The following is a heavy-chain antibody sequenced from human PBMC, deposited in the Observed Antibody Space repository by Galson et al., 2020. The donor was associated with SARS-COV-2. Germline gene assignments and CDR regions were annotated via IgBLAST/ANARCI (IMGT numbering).Heavy chain of an antibody. D-gene: IGHD4-4*01. CDR3: ARDQGHYDNSAYYDT. J-gene: IGHJ5*02. V-gene: IGHV4-31*03. CDR2: IYYTGNA. CDR1: GGSISSGGYY. Sequence: SETLSLTCTVSGGSISSGGYYWSWIRQYPGQGLEWIGYIYYTGNAFYNPSLKTRAIISVDTSKNHFSLQLRSVTAADTAVYYCARDQGHYDNSAYYDTWGQGTLVTVSS.